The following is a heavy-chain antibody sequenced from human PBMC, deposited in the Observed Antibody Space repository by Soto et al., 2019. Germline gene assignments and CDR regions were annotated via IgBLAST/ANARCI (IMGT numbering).Heavy chain of an antibody. Sequence: ESGGGLGQPGGSLRLSCVASPITVYNYAAMSWVRQAPGKGLEWVSTISGRADQKYYADSVKGRFTISRDNSKNRLYLQMNSLRVEDTAVYYCAKDRALENQTPYGMDVWGQGTTVTV. CDR1: PITVYNYAA. V-gene: IGHV3-23*01. J-gene: IGHJ6*02. CDR3: AKDRALENQTPYGMDV. D-gene: IGHD2-2*01. CDR2: ISGRADQK.